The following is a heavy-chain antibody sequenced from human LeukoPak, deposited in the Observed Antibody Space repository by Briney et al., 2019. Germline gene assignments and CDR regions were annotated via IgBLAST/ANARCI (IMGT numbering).Heavy chain of an antibody. CDR3: ASRPHGDYAVFDY. CDR1: GFTVGKNC. J-gene: IGHJ4*02. V-gene: IGHV3-53*01. Sequence: GGALTLVCAATGFTVGKNCRAWVRQARGKRLEWVSLIYSGGNTYYADSVKGRFTISRDNSKNTLYLQTNSLRAEDTGLYYCASRPHGDYAVFDYRGQGTLVTVSS. CDR2: IYSGGNT. D-gene: IGHD4-17*01.